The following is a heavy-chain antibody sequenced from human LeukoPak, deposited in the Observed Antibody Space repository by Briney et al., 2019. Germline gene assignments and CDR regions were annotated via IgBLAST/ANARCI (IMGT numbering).Heavy chain of an antibody. Sequence: SETLSLTCTVSGGSISSNYWSWIRQPAGKGLEWIGRIYTSGSTRSTNYNASLKSRVTMSVDTSKNQFSLKLSSVTAADTAVYYCTRGPRGRDGYTIDYWGQGTLVTVSS. V-gene: IGHV4-4*07. J-gene: IGHJ4*02. CDR2: IYTSGSTRST. D-gene: IGHD5-24*01. CDR1: GGSISSNY. CDR3: TRGPRGRDGYTIDY.